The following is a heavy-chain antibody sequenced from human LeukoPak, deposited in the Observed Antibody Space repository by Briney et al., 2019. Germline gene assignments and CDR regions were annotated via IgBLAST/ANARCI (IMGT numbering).Heavy chain of an antibody. CDR1: GYSISSGYR. J-gene: IGHJ4*02. CDR3: ARTDGSGSDY. Sequence: RTSETLSLTCAVSGYSISSGYRWGWIRQPPGKGLEWIGSIYHSGTTHYNPSLKSRATISVDTSKNRFSLKLSSLTAADTAIYYCARTDGSGSDYWGQGTLVTVSS. CDR2: IYHSGTT. V-gene: IGHV4-38-2*01. D-gene: IGHD3-10*01.